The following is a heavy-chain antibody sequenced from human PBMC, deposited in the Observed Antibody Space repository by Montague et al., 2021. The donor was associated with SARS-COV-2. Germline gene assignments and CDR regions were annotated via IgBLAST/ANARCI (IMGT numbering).Heavy chain of an antibody. D-gene: IGHD1-26*01. CDR3: ARDGTAGDWFDP. Sequence: TLSLTCTVSGGSIRSENYYWSWIRQHPGKGLEWIGYIHHSGSTDYNPSLNSRVSISVDTSKNQFSLKLRSATAADTAVYFCARDGTAGDWFDPWGQGTLVTVSS. V-gene: IGHV4-31*03. CDR2: IHHSGST. J-gene: IGHJ5*02. CDR1: GGSIRSENYY.